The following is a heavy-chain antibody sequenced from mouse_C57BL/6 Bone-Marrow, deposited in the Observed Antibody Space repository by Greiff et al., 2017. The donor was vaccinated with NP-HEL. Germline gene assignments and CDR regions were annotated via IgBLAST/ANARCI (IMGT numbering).Heavy chain of an antibody. CDR1: GYTFPSYG. J-gene: IGHJ2*01. Sequence: VQLQQSGAELARPGASVKLSCKASGYTFPSYGISWVKQRTGQGLEWIGEIYPRSGNTYYNEKFKGKATLTADKSSSTAYMELRSLTSEDSADYFCAKYQTLRSYYFDYWGQGTTLTVSS. D-gene: IGHD1-1*01. V-gene: IGHV1-81*01. CDR2: IYPRSGNT. CDR3: AKYQTLRSYYFDY.